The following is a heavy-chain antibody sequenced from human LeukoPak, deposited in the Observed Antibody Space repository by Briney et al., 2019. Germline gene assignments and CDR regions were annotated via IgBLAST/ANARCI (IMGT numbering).Heavy chain of an antibody. J-gene: IGHJ4*02. V-gene: IGHV4-59*01. CDR2: IYYSGTT. CDR3: ARARTSYDYVWGSYRYTHFDY. CDR1: GGSISSYC. Sequence: SETLSLTCTVSGGSISSYCWSWIRQPPGKGLEWIGYIYYSGTTNYNPSLKSRVTISVDTSKNQFSLKLSSVTAADTALYYCARARTSYDYVWGSYRYTHFDYWGQGTLVTVSS. D-gene: IGHD3-16*02.